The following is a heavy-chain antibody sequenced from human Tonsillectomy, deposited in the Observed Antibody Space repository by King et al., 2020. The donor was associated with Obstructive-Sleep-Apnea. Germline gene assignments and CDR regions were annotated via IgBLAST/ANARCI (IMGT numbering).Heavy chain of an antibody. CDR1: GGSISSYY. J-gene: IGHJ5*02. Sequence: HVQLQESGPGLVKPSETLSLTCTVSGGSISSYYWSWIRQPPGKGLEWIGYISYSGSTNYNPSLKSQVTISLDTSKNHFSLQLSPVTAADTAVYYCARQGYGSGAYNWFDPWGQGTLVTVSS. CDR3: ARQGYGSGAYNWFDP. D-gene: IGHD3-10*01. CDR2: ISYSGST. V-gene: IGHV4-59*08.